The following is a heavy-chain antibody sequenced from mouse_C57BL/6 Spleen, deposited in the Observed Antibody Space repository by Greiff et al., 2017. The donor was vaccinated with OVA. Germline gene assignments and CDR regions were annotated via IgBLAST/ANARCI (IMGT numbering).Heavy chain of an antibody. CDR2: ISYDGSY. V-gene: IGHV3-6*01. D-gene: IGHD2-4*01. Sequence: EVKLMESGPGLVKPSQSLSLTCSVTGYSITSGYYWNWIRQFPGNKLEWMGYISYDGSYNYNPSLKNRISITRDTSKYQFFLKLNSVTTEDTATYYCAKDDYDWYFDVWGTGTTVTVSS. J-gene: IGHJ1*03. CDR3: AKDDYDWYFDV. CDR1: GYSITSGYY.